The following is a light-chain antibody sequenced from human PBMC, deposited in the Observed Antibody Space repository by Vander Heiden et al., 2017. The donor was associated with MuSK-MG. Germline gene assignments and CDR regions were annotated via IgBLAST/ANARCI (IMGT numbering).Light chain of an antibody. Sequence: DIQMTQSPSSLSASVGDRVTITCRASQTIVNSLAWYQQKPGKAPKLLVYGAHRLESGVPSRFSGSGSGTDYTLTISSLQPEDFATFYCQQYYSNPYTFGQGTKLXIK. CDR3: QQYYSNPYT. CDR2: GAH. J-gene: IGKJ2*01. V-gene: IGKV1-NL1*01. CDR1: QTIVNS.